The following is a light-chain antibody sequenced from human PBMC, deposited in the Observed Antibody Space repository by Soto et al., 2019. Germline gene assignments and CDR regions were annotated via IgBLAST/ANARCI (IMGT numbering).Light chain of an antibody. J-gene: IGLJ1*01. CDR2: EVS. V-gene: IGLV2-14*01. Sequence: QSALTQPASVSGSPGQSITISCTGTKYDIGAYNFVSWYQQHPGKAPKLMIYEVSNRPSGVSNRFSGSKSGSTASLTISGLQTEDEADYHCSSYSSSSIPYVFGTGTQLTVL. CDR1: KYDIGAYNF. CDR3: SSYSSSSIPYV.